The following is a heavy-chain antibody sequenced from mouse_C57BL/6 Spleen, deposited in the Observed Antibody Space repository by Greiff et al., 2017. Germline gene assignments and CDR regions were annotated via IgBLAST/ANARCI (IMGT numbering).Heavy chain of an antibody. CDR1: GYTFTSYT. CDR3: ARSGTSYYAMDY. D-gene: IGHD3-2*02. CDR2: INPSSGYT. Sequence: VQLQQSGAELSSRGAVVKMSCKASGYTFTSYTMHWVKQRPGQGLEWIGYINPSSGYTKYNQKFKDKATLTADKSSSTAYMQLSSLTSEDSAVYYCARSGTSYYAMDYWGQGTSVTVSS. V-gene: IGHV1-4*01. J-gene: IGHJ4*01.